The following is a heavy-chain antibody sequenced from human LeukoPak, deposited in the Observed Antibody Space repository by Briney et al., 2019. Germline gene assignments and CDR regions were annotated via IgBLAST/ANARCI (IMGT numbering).Heavy chain of an antibody. CDR2: SYYSGST. D-gene: IGHD6-19*01. Sequence: SETLSLTCTVSGGSISRYYWSWIRQPAGQGLECIGYSYYSGSTNYNPSLKSRVTISVDTSKNQFSLKLSSVTAADTAVYYCAREIAVAGLDYWGQGTLVTVSS. CDR3: AREIAVAGLDY. J-gene: IGHJ4*02. CDR1: GGSISRYY. V-gene: IGHV4-59*01.